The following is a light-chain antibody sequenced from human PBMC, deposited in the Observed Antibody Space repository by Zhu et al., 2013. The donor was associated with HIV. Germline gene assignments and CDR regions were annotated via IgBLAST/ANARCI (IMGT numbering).Light chain of an antibody. V-gene: IGKV3D-20*02. CDR1: QSVSSSY. CDR3: QHRGNWPPS. CDR2: GAS. Sequence: EIVLTQSPGTLSLSPGERATLSCRASQSVSSSYLAWYQQKPGQAPRLLMYGASRRATGIPDRFSDNGSGTDFTLTISRLEPEDFAVYYCQHRGNWPPSFGPGTKVDI. J-gene: IGKJ3*01.